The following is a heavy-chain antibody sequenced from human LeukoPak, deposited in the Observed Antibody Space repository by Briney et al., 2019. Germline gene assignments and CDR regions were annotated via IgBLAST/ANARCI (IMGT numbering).Heavy chain of an antibody. Sequence: SETLSLTCTVSGGSISSGGYYWSWIRQHPGKGLEWIGYIYYSGSTNYNPSLKSRVTMSVDTSKNQFSLKLSSVTAADTAVYYCARDRTGPFDYWGQGTLVTVSS. V-gene: IGHV4-61*08. D-gene: IGHD1-14*01. CDR1: GGSISSGGYY. CDR3: ARDRTGPFDY. J-gene: IGHJ4*02. CDR2: IYYSGST.